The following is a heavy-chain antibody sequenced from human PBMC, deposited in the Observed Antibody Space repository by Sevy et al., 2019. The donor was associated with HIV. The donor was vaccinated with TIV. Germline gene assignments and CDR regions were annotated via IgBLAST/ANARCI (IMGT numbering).Heavy chain of an antibody. Sequence: SETLSLTCTVSGGSISSYYWSWIRQPPGKGLEWIGYIYYSGSTNYNPSLKSRVTISVDTSKNQFSLKLSSVTAADTAVYYCARWVDYGHARHPNWFDPWGQGTLVTVSS. J-gene: IGHJ5*02. CDR3: ARWVDYGHARHPNWFDP. CDR1: GGSISSYY. V-gene: IGHV4-59*01. D-gene: IGHD4-17*01. CDR2: IYYSGST.